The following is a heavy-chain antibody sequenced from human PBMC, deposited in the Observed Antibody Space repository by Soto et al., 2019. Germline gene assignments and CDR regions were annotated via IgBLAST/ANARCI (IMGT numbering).Heavy chain of an antibody. CDR2: IKQDGSEK. CDR1: GFTFSSYW. CDR3: ARDRYCSSTSCRYYYYYYGMDV. V-gene: IGHV3-7*03. J-gene: IGHJ6*02. D-gene: IGHD2-2*01. Sequence: GGSLRLSCAASGFTFSSYWMSWVRQAPGKGLEWVANIKQDGSEKYYVDSVKGRFTISRDNAKNSLYLQMNSLRAEDTAVYYCARDRYCSSTSCRYYYYYYGMDVWGQGTTVTV.